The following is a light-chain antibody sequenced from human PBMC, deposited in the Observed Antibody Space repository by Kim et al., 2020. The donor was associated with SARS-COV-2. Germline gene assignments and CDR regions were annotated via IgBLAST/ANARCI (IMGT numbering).Light chain of an antibody. V-gene: IGLV6-57*01. CDR2: EDN. CDR1: SGSIASNY. Sequence: GKTVTSACTRSSGSIASNYVQWYQQRPGSSPIIVIYEDNQRPSVVPDRFSGSIDSSSNSASLTISGLKTEDEADYYCQSYDSSSVIFGGGTQLTVL. CDR3: QSYDSSSVI. J-gene: IGLJ2*01.